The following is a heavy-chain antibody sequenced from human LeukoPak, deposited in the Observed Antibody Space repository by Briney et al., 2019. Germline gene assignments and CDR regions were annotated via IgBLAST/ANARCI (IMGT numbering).Heavy chain of an antibody. CDR3: ARDHGMVRGVIIRYNWFDP. V-gene: IGHV1-18*04. Sequence: ASVKVSCKASGYTFTSYGISWVRQAPGQGLEWVGWISAYNGNTNYAQKLQGRVTMTTDTSTSTAYMELRSLRSDDTAVYYCARDHGMVRGVIIRYNWFDPWGQGTLVTVSS. CDR1: GYTFTSYG. J-gene: IGHJ5*02. CDR2: ISAYNGNT. D-gene: IGHD3-10*01.